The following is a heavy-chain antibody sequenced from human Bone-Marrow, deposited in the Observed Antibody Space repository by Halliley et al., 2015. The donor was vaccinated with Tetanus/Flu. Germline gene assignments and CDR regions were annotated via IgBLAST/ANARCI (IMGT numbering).Heavy chain of an antibody. CDR3: ASGGWRNAFDI. J-gene: IGHJ3*02. V-gene: IGHV4-39*01. D-gene: IGHD1-26*01. CDR2: IFYSGTA. Sequence: GLEWIGTIFYSGTAYSNPSLQSRVSISMDTSKNQISLRLTSVIVADTAVYYCASGGWRNAFDIWGQGTMVTVSS.